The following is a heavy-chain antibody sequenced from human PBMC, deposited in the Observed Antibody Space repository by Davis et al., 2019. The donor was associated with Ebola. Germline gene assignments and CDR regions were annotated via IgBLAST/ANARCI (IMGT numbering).Heavy chain of an antibody. Sequence: SQTLSLTCAVSGDSLSSHFWWSWLRQSPGKGLEWIAELSHSETTKHNPSLKGRVTISVDKSNNQLYLNVNSVTAADSAVYYCARSSGWYFFDYWGQGILVTVSS. CDR1: GDSLSSHFW. D-gene: IGHD6-19*01. CDR3: ARSSGWYFFDY. V-gene: IGHV4-4*02. J-gene: IGHJ4*02. CDR2: LSHSETT.